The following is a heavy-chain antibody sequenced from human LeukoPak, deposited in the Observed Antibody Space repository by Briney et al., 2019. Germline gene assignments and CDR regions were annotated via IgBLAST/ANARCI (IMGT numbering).Heavy chain of an antibody. D-gene: IGHD3-9*01. CDR1: GFNFGGYV. Sequence: PGGSLRLSCAASGFNFGGYVMSWVRQAPGKGLEWVSVISRSGDYTKYADSVKGRFTISRDNSKNTLSLQVSGLRAEDTAIYYCAKGTPFDWLFYVDYWGQGTLVTVSS. V-gene: IGHV3-23*01. CDR3: AKGTPFDWLFYVDY. CDR2: ISRSGDYT. J-gene: IGHJ4*02.